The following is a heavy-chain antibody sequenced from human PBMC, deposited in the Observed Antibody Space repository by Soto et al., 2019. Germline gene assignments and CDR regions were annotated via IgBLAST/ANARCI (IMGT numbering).Heavy chain of an antibody. CDR3: TTVVSY. V-gene: IGHV3-15*01. J-gene: IGHJ4*02. CDR1: GFPFRNAG. CDR2: IKSKTDGGTT. D-gene: IGHD1-26*01. Sequence: PRGPLRLSSPASGFPFRNAGMSWVRQAPGKGQEWVGGIKSKTDGGTTDYAAPVKGRFTISRDDSKNTLYLQMNSLKTEDTAVYYCTTVVSYWGQGT.